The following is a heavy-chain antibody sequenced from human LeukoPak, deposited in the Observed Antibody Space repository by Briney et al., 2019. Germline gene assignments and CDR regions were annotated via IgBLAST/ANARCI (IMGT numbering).Heavy chain of an antibody. CDR3: ARVHIAVAGPYVDY. V-gene: IGHV3-21*01. D-gene: IGHD6-19*01. CDR1: GFTFSSYS. Sequence: GGSLRLSCAASGFTFSSYSMNWVRQAPGKGLEWVSSISSSSSYIYYADSVKGRFTISRDNAKNSLYLQMNSLRAEDTAVYYCARVHIAVAGPYVDYWGQGTLVTVSS. CDR2: ISSSSSYI. J-gene: IGHJ4*02.